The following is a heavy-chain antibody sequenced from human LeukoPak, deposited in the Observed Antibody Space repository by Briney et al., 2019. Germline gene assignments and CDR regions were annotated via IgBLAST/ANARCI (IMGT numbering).Heavy chain of an antibody. D-gene: IGHD6-19*01. CDR1: GGSISSYY. J-gene: IGHJ4*02. Sequence: SETLSLTCTVSGGSISSYYWSWIRQPPGKGLEWIGYVYYSGATNYNPSLKSRLTISLDTSKNQFSLRLTSVTAADTAVYYCARRVAVTGIYCFDHWGQGTPVTVSS. CDR3: ARRVAVTGIYCFDH. V-gene: IGHV4-59*08. CDR2: VYYSGAT.